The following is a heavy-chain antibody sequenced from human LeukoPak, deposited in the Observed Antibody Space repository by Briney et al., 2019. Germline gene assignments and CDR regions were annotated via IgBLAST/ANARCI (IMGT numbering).Heavy chain of an antibody. CDR3: AKGSDWADAFDI. Sequence: PGRSLRLSCAASGFTFDDYAMHWVRQAPGKGLEWVSGISWNSGSIGYADSVKGRFTISRDNAKNSLYLQMNSLRAEDTALYYCAKGSDWADAFDIWGQGTMVTVSS. J-gene: IGHJ3*02. CDR1: GFTFDDYA. D-gene: IGHD3-9*01. CDR2: ISWNSGSI. V-gene: IGHV3-9*01.